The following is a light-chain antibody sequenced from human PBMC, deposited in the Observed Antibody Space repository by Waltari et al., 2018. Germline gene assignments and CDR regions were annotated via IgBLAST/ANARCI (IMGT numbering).Light chain of an antibody. CDR3: CSYAGSSTFF. CDR2: EVS. V-gene: IGLV2-23*02. J-gene: IGLJ2*01. Sequence: QSALTQPASVSGSPGQSITLSCTGTSSDVGSDNLASWYQQHPGKAPKLMIYEVSKRPSGVSNRFSGSKSGNTASLTISGLQAEDEADYYCCSYAGSSTFFFGGGTKLTVL. CDR1: SSDVGSDNL.